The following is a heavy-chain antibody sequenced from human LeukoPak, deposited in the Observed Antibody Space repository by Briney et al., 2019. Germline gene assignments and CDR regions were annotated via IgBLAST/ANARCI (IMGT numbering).Heavy chain of an antibody. V-gene: IGHV3-9*01. Sequence: LRLSCAASGFIFDDYAMHWVRQAPGKGLEWVSGITRNSGIIGYADSVKGRFTISRDNSKNTLYLQMNSLRAEDTAVYYCATDVDIVATIQEPFDYWGQGTLVTVSS. CDR3: ATDVDIVATIQEPFDY. J-gene: IGHJ4*02. CDR2: ITRNSGII. CDR1: GFIFDDYA. D-gene: IGHD5-12*01.